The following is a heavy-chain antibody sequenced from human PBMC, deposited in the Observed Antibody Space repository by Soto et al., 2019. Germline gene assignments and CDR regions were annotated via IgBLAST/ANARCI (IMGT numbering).Heavy chain of an antibody. CDR2: VFHSGSS. V-gene: IGHV4-59*02. D-gene: IGHD6-19*01. Sequence: PSETLSLTCTVSGASVTGFYWSWIRQPPGKGLEWIGYVFHSGSSNYNPSLKSRVTISVDTSKSQISLRLTSVTAADTAVYYCAKARDGQWLVRTYYFDYWGQGTLVTVSS. CDR1: GASVTGFY. CDR3: AKARDGQWLVRTYYFDY. J-gene: IGHJ4*02.